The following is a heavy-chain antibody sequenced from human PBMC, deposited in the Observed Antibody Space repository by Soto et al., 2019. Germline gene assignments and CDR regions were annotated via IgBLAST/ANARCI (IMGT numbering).Heavy chain of an antibody. Sequence: SETLSLTCTVSGGSISSSSYYWGWIRQPPGKGLEWIGSIYYSGSTYYNPSLKSRVTISVDTSKNQFSLKLSSVTAADTAVYYCARGYSNGTFDYWGQGTLVTVSS. V-gene: IGHV4-39*01. CDR3: ARGYSNGTFDY. J-gene: IGHJ4*02. CDR1: GGSISSSSYY. D-gene: IGHD4-4*01. CDR2: IYYSGST.